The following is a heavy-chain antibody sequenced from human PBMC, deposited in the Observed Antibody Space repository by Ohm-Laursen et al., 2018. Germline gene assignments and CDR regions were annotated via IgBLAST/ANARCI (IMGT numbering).Heavy chain of an antibody. J-gene: IGHJ4*02. CDR2: ISWNSGSI. CDR3: AKGKWLLYYFDY. D-gene: IGHD3-3*01. Sequence: SLRLSCAASGFTFDDYAMHWVRHAPGKGLEWVSGISWNSGSIGYADSVKGRFTISRDNAKNSLYLQMNSLRAEDTALYYCAKGKWLLYYFDYWGQGTLVTVSS. V-gene: IGHV3-9*01. CDR1: GFTFDDYA.